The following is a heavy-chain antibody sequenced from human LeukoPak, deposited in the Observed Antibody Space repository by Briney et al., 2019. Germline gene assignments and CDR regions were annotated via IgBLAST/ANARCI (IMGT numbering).Heavy chain of an antibody. J-gene: IGHJ6*03. D-gene: IGHD3-16*02. V-gene: IGHV3-21*01. CDR3: ATSGGFVLPNAVTGNWYMDV. CDR1: GFTFSDYS. Sequence: GGSLRLSCGASGFTFSDYSMNWVRQAPGKGLAWVASITSAGGYTYYADSVKGRFTISRDNAQNSLFLQMNSLRAEDTAVYFCATSGGFVLPNAVTGNWYMDVWGRGTSVTVSS. CDR2: ITSAGGYT.